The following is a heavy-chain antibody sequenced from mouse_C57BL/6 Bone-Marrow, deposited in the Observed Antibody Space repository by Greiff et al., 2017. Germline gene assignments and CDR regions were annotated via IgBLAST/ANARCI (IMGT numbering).Heavy chain of an antibody. D-gene: IGHD1-1*01. Sequence: EVKVEESGPGLVKPSQSLSLTCSVTGYSITSGYYWNWIRQFPGNKLEWMGYISYDGSNNYNPSLKNRISITRDTSKNQFFLKLNSVTTEDTATYYCARVDYGSSYRNYWGQGTLVTVSA. J-gene: IGHJ3*01. CDR2: ISYDGSN. CDR3: ARVDYGSSYRNY. CDR1: GYSITSGYY. V-gene: IGHV3-6*01.